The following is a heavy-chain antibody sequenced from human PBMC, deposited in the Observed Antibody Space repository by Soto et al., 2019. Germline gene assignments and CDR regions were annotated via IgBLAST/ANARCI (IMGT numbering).Heavy chain of an antibody. CDR2: IKQDGSEK. V-gene: IGHV3-7*01. CDR3: ATSSWSYYY. J-gene: IGHJ4*02. D-gene: IGHD1-26*01. Sequence: GGSLRLSCAASGFTFSNYWMSWVRQAPGKGMEWVGTIKQDGSEKNYVNSVKVRFSISRVNTKNLLYMQMNSLRAEDTALYYCATSSWSYYYWGQGTLVTVSS. CDR1: GFTFSNYW.